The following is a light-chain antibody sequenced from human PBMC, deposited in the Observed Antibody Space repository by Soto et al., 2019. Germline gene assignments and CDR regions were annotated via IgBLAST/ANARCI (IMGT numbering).Light chain of an antibody. J-gene: IGKJ3*01. CDR2: GAS. CDR3: QQYNNWPQT. V-gene: IGKV3-15*01. Sequence: EIVMTQSPATLSVSPGERATLSCRASQSFSSNLAWYQQKPGQAPRLLIYGASTRATGIPARFSGSGSGTEFTLTISSLQSEDFEVYYCQQYNNWPQTFGRGTQVDIX. CDR1: QSFSSN.